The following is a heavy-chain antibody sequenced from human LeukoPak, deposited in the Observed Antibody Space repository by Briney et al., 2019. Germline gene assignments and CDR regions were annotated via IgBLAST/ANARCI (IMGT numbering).Heavy chain of an antibody. V-gene: IGHV3-23*01. D-gene: IGHD3-22*01. Sequence: QPGGSLRLSCAASGFTFSGYVMTWVRQPPGKGLQWVADISGSGGSTYYADSVKGRFTISRDNSKNTLYLQMNSLRAEDTAVYYCAKDTYDSSGYYYDPYFDYWGQGTLVTVSS. J-gene: IGHJ4*02. CDR3: AKDTYDSSGYYYDPYFDY. CDR1: GFTFSGYV. CDR2: ISGSGGST.